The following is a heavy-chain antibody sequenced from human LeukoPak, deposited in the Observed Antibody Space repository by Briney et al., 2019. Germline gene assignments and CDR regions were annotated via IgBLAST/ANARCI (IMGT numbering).Heavy chain of an antibody. Sequence: SETLSLTCTVSGGSISSYYWSWIRQPPGKGLEWIGYIYYSGSTNYNPSLKSRVTISVDTSKNQFSRKLSSVTAADTAVYYCARVDGSWGYFDYWGQGTLVTVSS. V-gene: IGHV4-59*01. CDR2: IYYSGST. CDR1: GGSISSYY. D-gene: IGHD6-13*01. J-gene: IGHJ4*02. CDR3: ARVDGSWGYFDY.